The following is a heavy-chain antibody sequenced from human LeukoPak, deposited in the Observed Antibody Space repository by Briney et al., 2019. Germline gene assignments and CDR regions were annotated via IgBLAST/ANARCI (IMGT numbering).Heavy chain of an antibody. CDR2: ISSSSSYI. CDR3: ARDRHHRFGELFP. Sequence: GGSLRLSCAASGFTFSSYSMNWVRQAPGKGLEWVSSISSSSSYIYHADSVRGRFTISRDNAKNSLYLQMNSLRAEDTAVYYCARDRHHRFGELFPWGQGTRVTVSS. CDR1: GFTFSSYS. V-gene: IGHV3-21*01. J-gene: IGHJ4*02. D-gene: IGHD3-10*01.